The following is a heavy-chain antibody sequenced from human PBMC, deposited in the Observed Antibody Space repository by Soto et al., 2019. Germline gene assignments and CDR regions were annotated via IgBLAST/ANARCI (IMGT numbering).Heavy chain of an antibody. V-gene: IGHV3-30*03. CDR1: GFSFTTFG. J-gene: IGHJ4*02. Sequence: GGSLRLSCAASGFSFTTFGMHWVRQAPGKGLEWVASISYDGSTIYYADSVKGRFTISRDNAKNSLYLQMNSLRAEDTAVYYCARDLNSYGLDYWGQGTLVTVSS. CDR3: ARDLNSYGLDY. D-gene: IGHD5-18*01. CDR2: ISYDGSTI.